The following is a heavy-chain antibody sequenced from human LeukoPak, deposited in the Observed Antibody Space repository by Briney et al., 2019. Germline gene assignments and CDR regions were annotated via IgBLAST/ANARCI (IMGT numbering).Heavy chain of an antibody. D-gene: IGHD3-22*01. Sequence: GGTLRLSCVASGFIFSSVGMNWVRKAPGKGLEGVSGISWNGRNTAYAESLKGRFTISRDNAKNSLYLQMNSLRAEDTALYYCARVQQYDKFDYWGQGTLVTVSS. J-gene: IGHJ4*02. CDR2: ISWNGRNT. V-gene: IGHV3-20*04. CDR3: ARVQQYDKFDY. CDR1: GFIFSSVG.